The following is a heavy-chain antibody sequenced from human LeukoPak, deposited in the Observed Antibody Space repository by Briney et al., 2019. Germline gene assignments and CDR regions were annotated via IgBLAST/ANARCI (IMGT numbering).Heavy chain of an antibody. CDR3: ARGGVYSSGSYYLYYFDY. V-gene: IGHV3-30-3*01. CDR1: GFTFSSYA. CDR2: ISYDGSNK. D-gene: IGHD6-19*01. J-gene: IGHJ4*02. Sequence: PGGPLRLSCVASGFTFSSYAMHWVRQAPGKGLEWVALISYDGSNKYYADSVKGRFTISRDNSKNTLYLQMNSLRAEDTAVYYCARGGVYSSGSYYLYYFDYWGQGTLVTVSS.